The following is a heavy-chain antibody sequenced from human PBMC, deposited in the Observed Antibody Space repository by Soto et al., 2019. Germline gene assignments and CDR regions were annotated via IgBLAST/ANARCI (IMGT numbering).Heavy chain of an antibody. Sequence: GGSLRLSCAASGFTFSSYAMSWVRQAPGKGLEWVSAISGSGGSTYYADSVKGRFTISRDSSKNTLYLQMNSLRAEDTAVYYCAKRITMIVVVITADASDIWGQGTMVTVSS. J-gene: IGHJ3*02. CDR3: AKRITMIVVVITADASDI. CDR2: ISGSGGST. CDR1: GFTFSSYA. D-gene: IGHD3-22*01. V-gene: IGHV3-23*01.